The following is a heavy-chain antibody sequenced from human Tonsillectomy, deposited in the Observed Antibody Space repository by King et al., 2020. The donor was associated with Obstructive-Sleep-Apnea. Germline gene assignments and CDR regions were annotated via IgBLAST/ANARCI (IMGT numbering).Heavy chain of an antibody. D-gene: IGHD3-22*01. CDR2: IWYDGRNK. J-gene: IGHJ4*02. Sequence: VQLVESGGGVVQPGRSLRLSCAASGFTFSSYGMHWVRQAPGKGLEGVAVIWYDGRNKYYADSVKGRFTISRDNSKNTLYLQMNSLRVEDTDVYYCAKDRDYYDSSGYSFDYWGQGTQVTVSS. CDR3: AKDRDYYDSSGYSFDY. V-gene: IGHV3-33*06. CDR1: GFTFSSYG.